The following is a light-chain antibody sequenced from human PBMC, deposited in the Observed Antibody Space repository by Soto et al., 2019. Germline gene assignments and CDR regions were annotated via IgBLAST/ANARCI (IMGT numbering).Light chain of an antibody. CDR2: GAS. CDR3: QQYGSSPYT. J-gene: IGKJ2*01. V-gene: IGKV3-20*01. Sequence: EIVLTQSPGTLSLSAGERATLSCRASQSVSGSYLAWFQQKPGQAPRLLIYGASSRATDIPDRFSGSGSGTVFTLTISRLEPEDFAVYYCQQYGSSPYTFGQGTKLEIK. CDR1: QSVSGSY.